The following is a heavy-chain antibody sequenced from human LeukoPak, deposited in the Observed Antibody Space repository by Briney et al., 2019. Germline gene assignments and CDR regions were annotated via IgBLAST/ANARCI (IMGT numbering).Heavy chain of an antibody. CDR1: GGTFSSYA. V-gene: IGHV1-69*13. CDR3: ARFADSRYAFDI. J-gene: IGHJ3*02. Sequence: GASVKVSCKASGGTFSSYAIRWVRQAPGQGLEWMGGIIPIFGTANYAQKFQGRVTITADESTSTAYMELSSLRSEDAAVYYCARFADSRYAFDIWGQGTMVTVSS. CDR2: IIPIFGTA. D-gene: IGHD6-13*01.